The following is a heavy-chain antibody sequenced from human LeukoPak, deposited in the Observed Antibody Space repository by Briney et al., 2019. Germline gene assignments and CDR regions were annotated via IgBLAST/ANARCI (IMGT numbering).Heavy chain of an antibody. CDR2: IYYGESA. D-gene: IGHD3-9*01. CDR1: GDSVSNYY. V-gene: IGHV4-59*02. J-gene: IGHJ4*02. CDR3: ARKRSFDL. Sequence: KPSETLSLTCTVSGDSVSNYYWSWIRQPPGKRLEWIGCIYYGESATYNPSLKSRVTISLDTSKNQFFLKLSSVTAADTAVYYCARKRSFDLWGQGTLVTVSS.